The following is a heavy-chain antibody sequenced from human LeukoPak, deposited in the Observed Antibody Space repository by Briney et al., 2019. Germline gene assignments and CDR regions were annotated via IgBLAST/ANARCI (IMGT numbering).Heavy chain of an antibody. CDR1: GYTFTSYD. Sequence: ASVKVSCKASGYTFTSYDINWVRQATGQGLEWMGWMNPNSGNTGYAQKFQGRVTITADKSTSTAYMELSSLRSEDTAVYYCARAAGDHYFDYWGQGTLVTVSS. CDR3: ARAAGDHYFDY. D-gene: IGHD7-27*01. V-gene: IGHV1-8*01. J-gene: IGHJ4*02. CDR2: MNPNSGNT.